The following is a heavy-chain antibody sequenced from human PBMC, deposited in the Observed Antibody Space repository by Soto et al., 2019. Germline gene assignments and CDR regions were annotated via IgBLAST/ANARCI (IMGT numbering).Heavy chain of an antibody. Sequence: PGGSLRLSCAASGFTFSDYFMTWIRQAPGKGLEWVSYISGSGSSTKYYADAVEGRFTISRDNAKNSLYLQMNSLTAEDTAVYYCARSSATVNGWWGYGLDVWGQGTTVTVPS. CDR2: ISGSGSSTK. J-gene: IGHJ6*02. CDR1: GFTFSDYF. CDR3: ARSSATVNGWWGYGLDV. V-gene: IGHV3-11*01. D-gene: IGHD2-15*01.